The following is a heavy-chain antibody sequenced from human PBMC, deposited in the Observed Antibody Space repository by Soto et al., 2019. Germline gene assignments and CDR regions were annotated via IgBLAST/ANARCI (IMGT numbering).Heavy chain of an antibody. CDR3: ARWWSGSRQGFDP. CDR1: GCSISSGDYY. Sequence: HVQLQESGPGLVKPSQTLSLTCTVSGCSISSGDYYWSWIRQHPGKGLEWIGYIYYSGSTSYNPSLKSRVTISVDTSKNQFSLKLSSVTAADTAVYYCARWWSGSRQGFDPWGQGTPVTVSS. D-gene: IGHD3-3*01. V-gene: IGHV4-31*03. J-gene: IGHJ5*02. CDR2: IYYSGST.